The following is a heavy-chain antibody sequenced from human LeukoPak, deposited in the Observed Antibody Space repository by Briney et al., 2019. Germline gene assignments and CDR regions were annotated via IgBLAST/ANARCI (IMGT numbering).Heavy chain of an antibody. J-gene: IGHJ5*02. CDR3: AKARGTEGYSSSWYDRAFDP. D-gene: IGHD6-13*01. CDR2: ISGSGGST. V-gene: IGHV3-23*01. Sequence: PGASLRLSCAASGFTFSSYAMSWVRQAPGKGLEWVSAISGSGGSTYYADSVKGRFTISRDNSKNTLYLQMNSLRAEDTAVYYCAKARGTEGYSSSWYDRAFDPWGQGTLVTVSS. CDR1: GFTFSSYA.